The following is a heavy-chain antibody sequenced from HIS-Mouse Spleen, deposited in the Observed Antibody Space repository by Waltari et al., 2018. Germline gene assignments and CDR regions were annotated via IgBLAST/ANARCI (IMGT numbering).Heavy chain of an antibody. CDR1: GGASSSSRYY. Sequence: QLQLQESGPGLVKPSETLSLTCTVSGGASSSSRYYRRWIRQPPGTGLEWIGSIYYSGSTYYNPSLKSRVTISVDTSKNQFSLKLSSVTAADTAVYYCAREIPYSSSWYDWYFDLWGRGTLVTVSS. V-gene: IGHV4-39*07. CDR2: IYYSGST. J-gene: IGHJ2*01. D-gene: IGHD6-13*01. CDR3: AREIPYSSSWYDWYFDL.